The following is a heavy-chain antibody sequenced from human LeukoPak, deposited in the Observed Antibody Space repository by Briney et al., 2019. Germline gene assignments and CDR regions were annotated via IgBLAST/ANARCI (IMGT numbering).Heavy chain of an antibody. CDR3: ATDETGYDQEYGMDV. J-gene: IGHJ6*02. D-gene: IGHD5-12*01. CDR1: GYTLTELS. V-gene: IGHV1-24*01. CDR2: FDPEDGET. Sequence: ASVKVSCKVSGYTLTELSMHWVRQAPGTGLEWMGGFDPEDGETIYAQKFQGGVTMTEDTSTDTAYMELSSLRSEDTAVYYCATDETGYDQEYGMDVWGQGTTVTVSS.